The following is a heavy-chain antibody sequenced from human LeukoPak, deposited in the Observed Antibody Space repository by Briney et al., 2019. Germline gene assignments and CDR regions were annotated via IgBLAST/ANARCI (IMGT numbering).Heavy chain of an antibody. Sequence: GESLKIPCKTSGYSFTTYWIAWVRQMPGKGLEWMGIIHPGRSDIRYSPSFQGPVTISADKSISTAYLQRSSLEASDTAMYYCTRREDRTGYSDYWGQGTLVTVSS. J-gene: IGHJ4*02. CDR2: IHPGRSDI. V-gene: IGHV5-51*01. CDR3: TRREDRTGYSDY. D-gene: IGHD3-22*01. CDR1: GYSFTTYW.